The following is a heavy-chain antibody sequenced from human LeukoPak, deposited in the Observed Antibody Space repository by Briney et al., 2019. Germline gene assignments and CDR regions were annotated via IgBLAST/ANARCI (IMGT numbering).Heavy chain of an antibody. D-gene: IGHD6-13*01. J-gene: IGHJ3*02. CDR3: ARDSPAAGTWGAFDI. Sequence: GGSLRLSCAASGFTFSSYAMHWVGQAPGKGLEWVAVISYDGSNKYYADSVKGRFTISRDNSKNTLYLQMNSLRAEDTAVYYCARDSPAAGTWGAFDIWGQGTMVTVSS. V-gene: IGHV3-30-3*01. CDR1: GFTFSSYA. CDR2: ISYDGSNK.